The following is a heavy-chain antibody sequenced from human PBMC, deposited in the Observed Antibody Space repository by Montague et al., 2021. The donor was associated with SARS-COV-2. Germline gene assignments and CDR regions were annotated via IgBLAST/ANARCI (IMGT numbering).Heavy chain of an antibody. J-gene: IGHJ4*02. V-gene: IGHV4-4*02. Sequence: SETLSLTCAVSGDSINSEHWWSWVRQPPGKGLEWIGEINHNGGTNYNPSLKSRVTMSVDRSKSQFSLTLNSVTAADTAVYYCTREGSPDTRIRGVLHYWGQGTLVTVSS. CDR3: TREGSPDTRIRGVLHY. CDR1: GDSINSEHW. CDR2: INHNGGT. D-gene: IGHD3-10*01.